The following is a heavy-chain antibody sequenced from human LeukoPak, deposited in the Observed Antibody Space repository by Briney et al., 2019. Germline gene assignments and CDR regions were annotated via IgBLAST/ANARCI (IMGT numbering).Heavy chain of an antibody. CDR3: ARIIAAAVTIDY. D-gene: IGHD6-13*01. Sequence: SETLSLTCTLSGGSISTYYWSWVRQPPGKGLEWIGYIYYTGSTDYNPSLKSRVTMSVDTSKNQFSLKLSSVTAADTAVYYCARIIAAAVTIDYWGQGTLVTVSS. V-gene: IGHV4-59*12. J-gene: IGHJ4*02. CDR2: IYYTGST. CDR1: GGSISTYY.